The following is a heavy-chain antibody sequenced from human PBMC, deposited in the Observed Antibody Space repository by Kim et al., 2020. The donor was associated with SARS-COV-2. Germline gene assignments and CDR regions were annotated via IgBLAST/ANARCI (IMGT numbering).Heavy chain of an antibody. CDR3: ARVFIGWFDP. V-gene: IGHV4-31*02. CDR2: GST. Sequence: GSTDYNPALKSRAVISVNTSKNRFSLKLNAVTAADTAVYYCARVFIGWFDPWGQGTLVTVSS. D-gene: IGHD1-26*01. J-gene: IGHJ5*02.